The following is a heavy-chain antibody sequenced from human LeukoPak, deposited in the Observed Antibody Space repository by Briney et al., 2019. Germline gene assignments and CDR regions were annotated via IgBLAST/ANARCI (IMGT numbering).Heavy chain of an antibody. CDR1: GYTFTGYY. D-gene: IGHD1-26*01. CDR3: ARTNVGAKGTWFDP. CDR2: INPNSGGT. V-gene: IGHV1-2*02. J-gene: IGHJ5*02. Sequence: ASVKVSCKASGYTFTGYYMHWVRQAPGQGLEWMGWINPNSGGTNYAQKFQGRVTMTRDTSISTAYMELSRLRSDDTAVYYCARTNVGAKGTWFDPWGQGTLVTVSS.